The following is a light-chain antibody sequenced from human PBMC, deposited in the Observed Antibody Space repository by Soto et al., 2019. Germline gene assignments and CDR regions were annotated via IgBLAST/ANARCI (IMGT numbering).Light chain of an antibody. CDR1: QSVSSSY. J-gene: IGKJ4*01. Sequence: IVLTQSPGTLSLSPGERATLSCRASQSVSSSYLAWYQQKPGQAPRLLIYGASSRATGIPDRFSGSGSGTDFTLTISRLEPEDFAVYYCQQYGSLTFGGGTKVDIK. CDR2: GAS. V-gene: IGKV3-20*01. CDR3: QQYGSLT.